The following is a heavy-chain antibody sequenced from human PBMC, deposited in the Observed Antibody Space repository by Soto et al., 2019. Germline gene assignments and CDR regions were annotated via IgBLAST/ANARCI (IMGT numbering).Heavy chain of an antibody. CDR1: GGSISSYY. CDR2: IYYSGST. J-gene: IGHJ5*02. CDR3: ARGNTMVRGVIITSPYWFDP. V-gene: IGHV4-59*01. Sequence: SETLSLTCTVSGGSISSYYWSWIRQPPGKGLEWIGYIYYSGSTNYNPSLKSRVTISVDTSKNQFSLKLSSVTAADTAVYYCARGNTMVRGVIITSPYWFDPWGQGTLVTVSS. D-gene: IGHD3-10*01.